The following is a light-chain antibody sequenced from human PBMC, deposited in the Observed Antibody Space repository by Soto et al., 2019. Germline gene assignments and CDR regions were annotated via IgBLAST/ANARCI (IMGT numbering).Light chain of an antibody. CDR2: ATS. CDR3: QQANSFPHT. V-gene: IGKV1-12*01. Sequence: DIPMTQSPSSVSASVGGRVIITCRASQDLSRWLAWYQQKAGKAPQLLIYATSTLQSGVPSRFSGIGSGTEFTLTISSLQPEDFATYYCQQANSFPHTLGGGTRVEIK. CDR1: QDLSRW. J-gene: IGKJ4*01.